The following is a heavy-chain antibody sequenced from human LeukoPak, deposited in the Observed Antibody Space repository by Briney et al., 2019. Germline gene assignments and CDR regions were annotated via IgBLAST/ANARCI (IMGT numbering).Heavy chain of an antibody. CDR1: GFTFSSYA. Sequence: GRSLRLSCAASGFTFSSYAMHWVRQAPGKGLEWVAVISYDGSNEYYADSVKGRFTISRDSSKNTLYLQMNSLSAEDTAVYYCARVHPRIEAAPYYYYMDVWGKGTTVTVSS. CDR3: ARVHPRIEAAPYYYYMDV. D-gene: IGHD1-26*01. J-gene: IGHJ6*03. CDR2: ISYDGSNE. V-gene: IGHV3-30*04.